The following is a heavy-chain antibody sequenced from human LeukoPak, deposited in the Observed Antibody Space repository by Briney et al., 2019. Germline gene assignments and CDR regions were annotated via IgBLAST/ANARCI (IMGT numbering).Heavy chain of an antibody. Sequence: ASVKVSCKVSGYTLTELSMHWVRQAPGKGLEWMGGFDPEDGETIYAQKFQGRVTMTEDTSTDTAYMELSSLRSEDTAVYYCATGVGAENYYFDYWGQGTLSPSPQ. V-gene: IGHV1-24*01. J-gene: IGHJ4*02. D-gene: IGHD1-26*01. CDR2: FDPEDGET. CDR1: GYTLTELS. CDR3: ATGVGAENYYFDY.